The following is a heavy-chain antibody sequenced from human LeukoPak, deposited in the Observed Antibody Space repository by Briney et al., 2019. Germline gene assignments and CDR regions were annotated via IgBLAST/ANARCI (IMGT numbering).Heavy chain of an antibody. CDR2: INHSGST. CDR3: ASTLRGGNYDYVWGSPCDAFDI. CDR1: GGSFSGYY. Sequence: SETLSLTCAVYGGSFSGYYWSWIRQPPGKGLEWIGEINHSGSTNYNPSLKSRVTISVDTSKNQFSLKLSSVTAADTAVYYCASTLRGGNYDYVWGSPCDAFDIWGQGTMVTVSS. J-gene: IGHJ3*02. D-gene: IGHD3-16*01. V-gene: IGHV4-34*01.